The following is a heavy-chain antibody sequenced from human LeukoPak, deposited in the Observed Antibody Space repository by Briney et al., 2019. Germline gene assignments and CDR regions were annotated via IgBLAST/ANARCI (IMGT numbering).Heavy chain of an antibody. CDR1: GFTFSDYW. CDR3: GRDKTVEPTKVDY. Sequence: GGSLRLSCAASGFTFSDYWMTWVRQSPGRGLEWVANIRQDGSEKYYVASVMGRFTISRDNAKNSLFLEMNSLRAEDTAVYYCGRDKTVEPTKVDYWGQGTLVTVSS. J-gene: IGHJ4*02. V-gene: IGHV3-7*03. CDR2: IRQDGSEK. D-gene: IGHD1-26*01.